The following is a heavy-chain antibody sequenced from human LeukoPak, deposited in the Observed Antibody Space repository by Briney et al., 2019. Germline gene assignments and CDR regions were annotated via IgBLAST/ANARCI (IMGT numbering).Heavy chain of an antibody. D-gene: IGHD5-18*01. CDR3: AREQEWGYGPTNFGY. V-gene: IGHV4-34*01. CDR2: INHSGST. CDR1: GGSFSGYY. J-gene: IGHJ4*02. Sequence: SETLSLTCAVYGGSFSGYYWSWIRQPPGKGLEWIGEINHSGSTNYNPSLKSRVTISVDTSKNQFSLKLSSVTAADTAVYYCAREQEWGYGPTNFGYWGQGTLVTVSS.